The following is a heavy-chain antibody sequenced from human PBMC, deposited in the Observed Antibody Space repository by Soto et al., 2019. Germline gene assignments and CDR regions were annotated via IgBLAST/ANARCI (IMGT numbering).Heavy chain of an antibody. J-gene: IGHJ4*02. CDR2: VYWDDDK. CDR3: AHAAFGEFVGSFGY. Sequence: QITLKESGPTLVKPTQTLTLTCTFSGFSLSTTGVGVGWIRQPPGKALEWLALVYWDDDKRYNLFLKSRLAITKDTSKNQVVLTMTNMDPVDTATYYCAHAAFGEFVGSFGYWGQGTLVTDSS. CDR1: GFSLSTTGVG. V-gene: IGHV2-5*02. D-gene: IGHD3-10*01.